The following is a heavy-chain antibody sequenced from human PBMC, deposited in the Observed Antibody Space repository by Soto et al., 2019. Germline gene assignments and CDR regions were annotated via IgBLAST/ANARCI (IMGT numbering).Heavy chain of an antibody. Sequence: QAQLVESGGGVVQPGRSLRLSCAASGFTFNNYAMHWVRQAPGKGLERVAVISHDGSIEYYPDSVKGRFTISRDNSKNTWYREMHSLRAEDPAVYYCARDSRSSGQGAFDIWGQGTMVIVSS. CDR3: ARDSRSSGQGAFDI. V-gene: IGHV3-30*03. CDR2: ISHDGSIE. CDR1: GFTFNNYA. J-gene: IGHJ3*02. D-gene: IGHD3-10*01.